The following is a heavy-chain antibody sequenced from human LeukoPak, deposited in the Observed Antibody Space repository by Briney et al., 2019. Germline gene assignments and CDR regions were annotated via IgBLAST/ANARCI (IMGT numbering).Heavy chain of an antibody. Sequence: GGSLRLSCAASGFTFSSHEMTWVRQAPGMGLEWVSVITGDGGITLYADSVKGRFTISRDNSKNTLYLQMNSLRAEDTAVYYCAKDSSTYYYGSGSYGGSVDYWGQGTLVTVSS. J-gene: IGHJ4*02. CDR3: AKDSSTYYYGSGSYGGSVDY. V-gene: IGHV3-23*01. CDR1: GFTFSSHE. CDR2: ITGDGGIT. D-gene: IGHD3-10*01.